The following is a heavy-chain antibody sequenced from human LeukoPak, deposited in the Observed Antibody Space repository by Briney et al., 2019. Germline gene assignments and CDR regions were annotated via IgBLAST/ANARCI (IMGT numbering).Heavy chain of an antibody. J-gene: IGHJ4*02. V-gene: IGHV3-23*01. CDR3: VKEYYASGSYYGYFDY. CDR1: GFTFSSYP. CDR2: ISGAGSNT. Sequence: GESLRLSCVVSGFTFSSYPITWVRQAPAKGLEWVSTISGAGSNTHYADSVKGRFTISRDNSKNTLYLQMNSLRAEDTAVYYCVKEYYASGSYYGYFDYWGQGTLVTVSS. D-gene: IGHD3-10*01.